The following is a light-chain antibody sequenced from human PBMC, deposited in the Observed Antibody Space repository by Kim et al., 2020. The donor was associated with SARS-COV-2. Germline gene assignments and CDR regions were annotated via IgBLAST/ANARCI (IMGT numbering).Light chain of an antibody. CDR2: KAY. Sequence: SACVGDRVTITCRASQSISSWLAWYQQKPGKAPKLLIYKAYSLESGVPSRFSGSGSGTEFTLTISSLQPDDFATYYCQQYNRYAYTFGQGTKLEI. J-gene: IGKJ2*01. V-gene: IGKV1-5*03. CDR1: QSISSW. CDR3: QQYNRYAYT.